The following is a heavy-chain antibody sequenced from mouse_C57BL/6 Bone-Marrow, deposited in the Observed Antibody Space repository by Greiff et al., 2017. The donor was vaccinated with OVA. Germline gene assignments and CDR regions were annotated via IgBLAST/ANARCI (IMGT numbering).Heavy chain of an antibody. Sequence: VQLQQSGAELARPGASVKLSCKASGYTFTSYGISWVKQRPGQGLEWIGEIYPRSGHTYYNEKFKGKATLTADKSSSTAYMELRSLTSEDSAVYFCARSKLLTTVVATFDYWGQGTTLTVSS. CDR3: ARSKLLTTVVATFDY. V-gene: IGHV1-81*01. D-gene: IGHD1-1*01. J-gene: IGHJ2*01. CDR2: IYPRSGHT. CDR1: GYTFTSYG.